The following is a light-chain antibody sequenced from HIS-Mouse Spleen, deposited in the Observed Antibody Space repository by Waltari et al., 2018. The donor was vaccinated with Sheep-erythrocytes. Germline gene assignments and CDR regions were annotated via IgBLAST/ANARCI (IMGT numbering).Light chain of an antibody. CDR2: YAD. V-gene: IGLV1-36*01. CDR3: AAWDDSLNGWV. J-gene: IGLJ3*02. Sequence: QSVLTQPPSVSEAPRQRVTISCSGSSSNIGNNAVNWYQQLPGKTPTLLIYYADLMPSVVLDRCSVSKYGTSASQAISGLQSEDGADYYCAAWDDSLNGWVFGGGTKLTVL. CDR1: SSNIGNNA.